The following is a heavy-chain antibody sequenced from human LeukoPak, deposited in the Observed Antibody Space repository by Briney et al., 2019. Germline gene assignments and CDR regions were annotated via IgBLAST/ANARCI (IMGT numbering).Heavy chain of an antibody. CDR1: GGTFSSYA. Sequence: SVKVSCKASGGTFSSYAISWVRQAPGQGLEWMGGIIPIFGTANYAQKFQGRVTITADESTSTAYMELSSLRSEDTAVYYCARDSPRCCTNGVCPEADYWGQGTLVTVSS. J-gene: IGHJ4*02. V-gene: IGHV1-69*13. D-gene: IGHD2-8*01. CDR2: IIPIFGTA. CDR3: ARDSPRCCTNGVCPEADY.